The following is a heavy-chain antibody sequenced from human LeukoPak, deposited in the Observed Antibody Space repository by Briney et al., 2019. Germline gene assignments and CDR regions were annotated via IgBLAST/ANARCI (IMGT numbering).Heavy chain of an antibody. J-gene: IGHJ4*02. CDR2: IHPRSGET. CDR1: GYSFTAFY. D-gene: IGHD3-10*01. Sequence: GASVKVSCKASGYSFTAFYIHWVRQARGHGLEWIGWIHPRSGETNYAQKFQGRVTMTRDTSISTAYMDLSSLGSDDTAVYYCARDGEYGTGSYYRGCFDYWGQGILVTVSS. V-gene: IGHV1-2*02. CDR3: ARDGEYGTGSYYRGCFDY.